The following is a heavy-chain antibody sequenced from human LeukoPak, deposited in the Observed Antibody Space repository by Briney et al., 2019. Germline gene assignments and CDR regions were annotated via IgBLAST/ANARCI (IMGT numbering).Heavy chain of an antibody. CDR1: GFNFRNYW. CDR3: ATDEAATGRLDY. Sequence: GGSLRLSCAASGFNFRNYWMHWVRQAPGKGLVWVSRINSDGSSTSYADSVKGRCTISRDNAENTLYLQINSLRAEDTAVYYCATDEAATGRLDYWGQGTLVTDSS. CDR2: INSDGSST. V-gene: IGHV3-74*01. D-gene: IGHD1-1*01. J-gene: IGHJ4*02.